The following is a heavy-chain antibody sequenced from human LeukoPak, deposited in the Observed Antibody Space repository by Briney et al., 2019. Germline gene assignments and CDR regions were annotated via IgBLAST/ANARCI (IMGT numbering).Heavy chain of an antibody. D-gene: IGHD2-21*02. CDR1: GFTFSSYS. Sequence: GGSLRLPCAASGFTFSSYSMSWVRQAPGKGLEWVSYISSSSGTTHYADSVKGRLTISRDNAQNSLYLQMNSLRAEDTAVYYCARAAYCGGDCYPVEYFQHWGQGTLVTVSS. V-gene: IGHV3-48*04. CDR3: ARAAYCGGDCYPVEYFQH. J-gene: IGHJ1*01. CDR2: ISSSSGTT.